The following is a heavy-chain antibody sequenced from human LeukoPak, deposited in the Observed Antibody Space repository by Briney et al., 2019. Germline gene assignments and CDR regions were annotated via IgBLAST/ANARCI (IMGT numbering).Heavy chain of an antibody. CDR3: AKETGNGRTNWFDP. J-gene: IGHJ5*02. Sequence: GGSLTLSCAASGFAFSSHAMSWVRQAPGNGLEWVSTISGTGTNTYYTDSVKGRFTISTDKSTNTLYLQMNSLRVEDTAVYYCAKETGNGRTNWFDPWGQGTLVTVSS. D-gene: IGHD2-8*01. CDR2: ISGTGTNT. V-gene: IGHV3-23*01. CDR1: GFAFSSHA.